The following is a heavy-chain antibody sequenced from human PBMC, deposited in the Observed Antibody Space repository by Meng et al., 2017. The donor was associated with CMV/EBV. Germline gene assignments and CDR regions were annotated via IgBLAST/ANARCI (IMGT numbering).Heavy chain of an antibody. V-gene: IGHV4-4*07. CDR3: ARVLRWNGVIDY. CDR1: GGSISVYY. D-gene: IGHD4-23*01. J-gene: IGHJ4*02. Sequence: HLHGAGPGLVKPPETLSLPCTVSGGSISVYYWSWIRQPAGKGLEWIGRLYTSGSTNYTPSLKSRVTMSVDTSKNQFSLKLSSVTAADTAVYYCARVLRWNGVIDYWGQGTLVTVSS. CDR2: LYTSGST.